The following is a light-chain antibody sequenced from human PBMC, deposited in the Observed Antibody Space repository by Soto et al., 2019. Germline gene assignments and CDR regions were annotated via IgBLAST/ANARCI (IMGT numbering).Light chain of an antibody. Sequence: QSALTQPASVSGSPGQSITISCTGTSSDVGGYNYVSWYQQHPGKAPKLVIYEVTKRPSGVSNRFSGSKSGNTASLTISGLQAEDETDYYCISYIPSTTTHWVFGGGTKLTVL. CDR1: SSDVGGYNY. CDR3: ISYIPSTTTHWV. J-gene: IGLJ3*02. V-gene: IGLV2-14*01. CDR2: EVT.